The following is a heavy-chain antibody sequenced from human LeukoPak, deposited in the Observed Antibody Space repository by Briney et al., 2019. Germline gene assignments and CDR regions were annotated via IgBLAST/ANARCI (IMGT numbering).Heavy chain of an antibody. CDR2: IYYSGST. CDR1: GGSISSSSYY. Sequence: PSETLSLTCTVSGGSISSSSYYWGWIRQPPGKGLEWIGSIYYSGSTYYNPSLKSRVTISVDTSKNQFSLKLSSVTAADTAVYYCLTFASGYAHTPRADYWGQGTLVTVSS. J-gene: IGHJ4*02. V-gene: IGHV4-39*01. D-gene: IGHD3-22*01. CDR3: LTFASGYAHTPRADY.